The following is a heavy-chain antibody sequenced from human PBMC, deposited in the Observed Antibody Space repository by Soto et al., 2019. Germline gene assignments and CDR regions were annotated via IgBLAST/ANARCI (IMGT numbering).Heavy chain of an antibody. Sequence: SGPTLVNNTQTLTLTCTFSGFSLSTSGMCVSWIRQPTGKALDWLALIDWEDDKYYSTALKNRLTISKDTSKNQVVLTMTNMDPVDTATYYCARIRGHYDFCCGYYTCILCHYGMDVWGQGTTVTVSS. CDR2: IDWEDDK. CDR3: ARIRGHYDFCCGYYTCILCHYGMDV. V-gene: IGHV2-70*01. CDR1: GFSLSTSGMC. D-gene: IGHD3-3*01. J-gene: IGHJ6*02.